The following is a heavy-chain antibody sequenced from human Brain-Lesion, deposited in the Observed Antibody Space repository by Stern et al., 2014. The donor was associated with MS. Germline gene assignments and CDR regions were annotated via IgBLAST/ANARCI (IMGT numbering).Heavy chain of an antibody. Sequence: QVQLQESGPGLVKPSQTLSLSCNVSGGSISSGGYYWSWIRQPAGEGLEWVGRIFKSGSTRSNPSLKRRVTLSINTHNNHFSLMVTSMTAADTAVYYCARGRVVPGFQYYATDVWGQGTTVIVSS. CDR1: GGSISSGGYY. J-gene: IGHJ6*02. CDR3: ARGRVVPGFQYYATDV. CDR2: IFKSGST. D-gene: IGHD2-2*01. V-gene: IGHV4-61*02.